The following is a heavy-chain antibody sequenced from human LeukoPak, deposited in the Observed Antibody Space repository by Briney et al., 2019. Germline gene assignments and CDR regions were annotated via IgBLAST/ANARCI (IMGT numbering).Heavy chain of an antibody. D-gene: IGHD1-14*01. Sequence: SGPTLVKPTQTLTLTCTFSGFSLSTSGVGVGWIRQPPGKALEWLAVIYWDDDKRYSPSLKSRLTITRDTSKNQVVLTMTNMDPVDTATYYSALRHETDGSLDYWGQGTLVTVSS. V-gene: IGHV2-5*02. CDR2: IYWDDDK. CDR1: GFSLSTSGVG. J-gene: IGHJ4*02. CDR3: ALRHETDGSLDY.